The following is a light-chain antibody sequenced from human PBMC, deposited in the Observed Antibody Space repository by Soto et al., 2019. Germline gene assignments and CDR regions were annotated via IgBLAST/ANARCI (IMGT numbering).Light chain of an antibody. CDR1: QSMSEW. J-gene: IGKJ1*01. CDR2: RAS. Sequence: DIQMTQSPSTLSASVGDRVTITCRASQSMSEWLAWYQQKPGKAPDLLIYRASSLESGVPSRFSGSGSGTEFTLSISSRQPELSATYFCQQYYRYSWTFGLSTEVEV. CDR3: QQYYRYSWT. V-gene: IGKV1-5*03.